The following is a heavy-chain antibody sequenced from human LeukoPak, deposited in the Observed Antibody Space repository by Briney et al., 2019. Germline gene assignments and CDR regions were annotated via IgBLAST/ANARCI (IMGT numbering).Heavy chain of an antibody. D-gene: IGHD5-12*01. CDR2: IQFDGINK. Sequence: GGSLRLSCAASGFTFSSYAMHWVRQAPGKGLEWVAFIQFDGINKYYVDSVKGRFTISRDNSKNTLYLQMNSLRAEDTAVYYCARGPSGYHNTGGQGTLVTVSS. CDR3: ARGPSGYHNT. CDR1: GFTFSSYA. J-gene: IGHJ4*02. V-gene: IGHV3-30*14.